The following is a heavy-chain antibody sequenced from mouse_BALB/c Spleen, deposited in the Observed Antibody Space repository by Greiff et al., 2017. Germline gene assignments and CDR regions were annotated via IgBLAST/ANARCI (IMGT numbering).Heavy chain of an antibody. J-gene: IGHJ1*01. V-gene: IGHV5-12-2*01. CDR3: ARHPPYYYGSSYWYFDV. Sequence: EVNVVESGGGLVQPGGSLKLSCAASGFTFSSYTMSWVRQTPEKRLEWVAYISNGGGSTYYPDTVKGRFTISRDNAKNTLYLQMSSLKSEDTAMYYCARHPPYYYGSSYWYFDVWGAGTTVTVSS. CDR2: ISNGGGST. D-gene: IGHD1-1*01. CDR1: GFTFSSYT.